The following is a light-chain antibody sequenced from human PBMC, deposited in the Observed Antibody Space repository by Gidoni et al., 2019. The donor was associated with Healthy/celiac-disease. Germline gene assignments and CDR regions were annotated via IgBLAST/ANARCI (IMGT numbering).Light chain of an antibody. J-gene: IGLJ3*02. CDR3: SSYTSSSTLEV. V-gene: IGLV2-14*01. CDR1: SSDVGGYNY. Sequence: QSALPQPASVSRSPGQSITISCTGTSSDVGGYNYVYWYQQQPVKAPKLMIYDVSNRTSGVSNRFSGYKSCNTASLTISGLQAEDEADYYCSSYTSSSTLEVFGGGTKLTVL. CDR2: DVS.